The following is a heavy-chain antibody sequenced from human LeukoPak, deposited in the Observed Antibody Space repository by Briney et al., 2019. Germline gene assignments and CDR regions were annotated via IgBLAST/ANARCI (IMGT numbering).Heavy chain of an antibody. J-gene: IGHJ4*02. D-gene: IGHD2/OR15-2a*01. CDR1: GNYW. CDR3: VSFYETY. V-gene: IGHV3-74*01. Sequence: GGSLRLSCAASGNYWMHWVRQAPGKGLVWVSHINSDGSWTSYADSVKGRFTISKDNAKNTVYLQMNSLRAEDTAVCDCVSFYETYWGRGTLVTVSS. CDR2: INSDGSWT.